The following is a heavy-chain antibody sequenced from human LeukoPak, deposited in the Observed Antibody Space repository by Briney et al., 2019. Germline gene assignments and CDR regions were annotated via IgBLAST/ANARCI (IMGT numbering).Heavy chain of an antibody. Sequence: SETLSLTCTVSGYSISSGYYWGWIRQPPGKGLEWIGSIYHSGSTYYNPSLKSRVTISVDTSKNQFSLKLSSVTAADTAVYYCARPYYGDYMNGDYWGQGTLVTVSS. CDR2: IYHSGST. D-gene: IGHD4-17*01. J-gene: IGHJ4*02. V-gene: IGHV4-38-2*02. CDR3: ARPYYGDYMNGDY. CDR1: GYSISSGYY.